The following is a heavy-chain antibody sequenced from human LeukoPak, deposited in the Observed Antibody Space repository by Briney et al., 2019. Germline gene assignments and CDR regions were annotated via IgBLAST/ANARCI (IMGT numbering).Heavy chain of an antibody. D-gene: IGHD4-17*01. J-gene: IGHJ6*03. CDR1: GYTFSSYG. V-gene: IGHV1-18*01. CDR2: ISAYNGDT. CDR3: ARRGGKNYGDYLLYYYYMDV. Sequence: GASMKVSCKASGYTFSSYGISWVRQAPGQGLEWMGWISAYNGDTHYAQKFQGRVTMTTDTSTSTAYMELRSLRSDDTAMYYCARRGGKNYGDYLLYYYYMDVWGKGTTVTVSS.